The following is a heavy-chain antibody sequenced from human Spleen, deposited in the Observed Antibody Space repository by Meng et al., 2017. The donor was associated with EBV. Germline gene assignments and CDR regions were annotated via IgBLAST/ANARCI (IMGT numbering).Heavy chain of an antibody. CDR2: FLPTLGAP. J-gene: IGHJ5*02. Sequence: QGQLVQSVAEVKKPGSSVKVSCKTSGGPFRNYAISWVRQAPGQGLEWLGGFLPTLGAPNYAQKFHGRVSITADESTSTHYMDLSSLRSEDTAVYYCARALTTVTPAARWGWFDPWGQGTLVTVSS. V-gene: IGHV1-69*01. CDR1: GGPFRNYA. D-gene: IGHD4-17*01. CDR3: ARALTTVTPAARWGWFDP.